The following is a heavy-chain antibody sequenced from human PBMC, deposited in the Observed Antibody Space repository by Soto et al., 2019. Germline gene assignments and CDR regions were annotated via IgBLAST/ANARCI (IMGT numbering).Heavy chain of an antibody. CDR1: GGTFSTYT. Sequence: QVQLVQSGAEVKKPESSVKVSCKASGGTFSTYTIIWVRQAPGQGLEWMGRIIPMLDITNSAQRFQGRVTITADKSTSTAYLELSSLRSEDTAVYYCTLGSWSAETFDIWGRGTMVTVSS. CDR2: IIPMLDIT. J-gene: IGHJ3*02. V-gene: IGHV1-69*02. CDR3: TLGSWSAETFDI. D-gene: IGHD6-13*01.